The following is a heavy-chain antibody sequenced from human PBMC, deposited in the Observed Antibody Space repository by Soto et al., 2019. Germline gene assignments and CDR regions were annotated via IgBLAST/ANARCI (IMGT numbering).Heavy chain of an antibody. V-gene: IGHV4-30-4*01. J-gene: IGHJ6*02. Sequence: PSEPLSLTCTVSGGSISSGDYYWSWIRQPPGKGLEWIGYIYYSGSTYYNPSLKSRVTISVDTSKNQFSLKLSSVTAADTAVYYCARHPVPSPTYYDLGSGYYIRGAYGMHVWGQGTIVTVSS. CDR3: ARHPVPSPTYYDLGSGYYIRGAYGMHV. CDR2: IYYSGST. CDR1: GGSISSGDYY. D-gene: IGHD3-3*01.